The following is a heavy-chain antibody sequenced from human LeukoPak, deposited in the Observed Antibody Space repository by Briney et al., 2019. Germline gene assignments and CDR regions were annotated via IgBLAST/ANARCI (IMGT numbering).Heavy chain of an antibody. V-gene: IGHV1-8*01. Sequence: ASVKVSCKASGYTFTSYDINWVRQATRQGLEWMGWMNPNSGNTGYAQKFQGRVTMTRNTSISTAYMELSSLRSEDTAVYYCAREYCSGTSCKYYYGMDVWGQGTTVTVSS. CDR1: GYTFTSYD. CDR3: AREYCSGTSCKYYYGMDV. D-gene: IGHD2-2*01. CDR2: MNPNSGNT. J-gene: IGHJ6*02.